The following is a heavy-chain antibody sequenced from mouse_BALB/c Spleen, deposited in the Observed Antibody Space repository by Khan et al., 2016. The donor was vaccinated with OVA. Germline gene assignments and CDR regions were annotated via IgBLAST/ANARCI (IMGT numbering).Heavy chain of an antibody. CDR1: GFTFSTYA. V-gene: IGHV5-9-3*01. Sequence: EVELVESGGGLVKPGGSLKLSCAASGFTFSTYAMSWVRQTPEKRLEWVATISSDGDYTYFPDNVTGRFTISRDNAKNTLCLQMTSLRSEEPAMYDCARSPYGNIAYWGQGTLVTVSA. J-gene: IGHJ3*01. CDR3: ARSPYGNIAY. CDR2: ISSDGDYT. D-gene: IGHD2-1*01.